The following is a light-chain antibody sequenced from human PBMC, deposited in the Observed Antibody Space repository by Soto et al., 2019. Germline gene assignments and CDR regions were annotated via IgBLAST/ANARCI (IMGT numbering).Light chain of an antibody. V-gene: IGKV3-20*01. CDR2: GAS. CDR3: QQYGRLPLS. Sequence: EILLTQSPGTLSLSPGDRATLSCRASQSLTSSFLAWYQQKPGQTPRLLIYGASIRATDIPDRFSGSGSGTDFTLTISGLEPEDFAVYFCQQYGRLPLSFGGGTKVEIK. J-gene: IGKJ4*01. CDR1: QSLTSSF.